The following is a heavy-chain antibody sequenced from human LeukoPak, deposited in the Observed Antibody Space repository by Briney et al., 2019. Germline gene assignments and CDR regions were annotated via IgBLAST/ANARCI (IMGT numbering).Heavy chain of an antibody. CDR2: ISGSGGRT. D-gene: IGHD3-9*01. V-gene: IGHV3-23*01. CDR1: GITLNNYG. Sequence: GGSLRLSCAVSGITLNNYGMSWVRQAPGKGLEWVAGISGSGGRTSYADSVKGRFTISRDNPKNTLYLQMNSLGAEDTAVYFCARRGAVIRVILIGFHKEAYYFDSWGQGALVTVSS. CDR3: ARRGAVIRVILIGFHKEAYYFDS. J-gene: IGHJ4*02.